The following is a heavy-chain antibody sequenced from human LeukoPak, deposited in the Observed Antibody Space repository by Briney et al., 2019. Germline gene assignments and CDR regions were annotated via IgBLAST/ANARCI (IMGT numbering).Heavy chain of an antibody. J-gene: IGHJ4*02. D-gene: IGHD6-13*01. CDR3: AKAHSSSWFWIFDY. CDR2: ISGSGGST. CDR1: GFTFSSYA. Sequence: GGSLRLSCAASGFTFSSYAMSWVRQAPGKGLEWVSGISGSGGSTYYADSVKGRFTISRDNFKNTLYLQMNSLRAEGTAVYYCAKAHSSSWFWIFDYWGQGTLVTVSS. V-gene: IGHV3-23*01.